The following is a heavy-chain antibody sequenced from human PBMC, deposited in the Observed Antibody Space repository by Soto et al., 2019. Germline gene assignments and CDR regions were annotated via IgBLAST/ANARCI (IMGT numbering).Heavy chain of an antibody. J-gene: IGHJ4*02. Sequence: QVQLQESGPGLVKPSETLSLTCTVSGVSISSYYWTWIRQPPGKGLEWIGYIYYSGNTNSNPSFKSRVTIAVDTSKNQFSLKLSSVTAAATAVYYCARHWGFWADFWGQGTLVTVSS. V-gene: IGHV4-59*08. CDR3: ARHWGFWADF. D-gene: IGHD3-16*01. CDR2: IYYSGNT. CDR1: GVSISSYY.